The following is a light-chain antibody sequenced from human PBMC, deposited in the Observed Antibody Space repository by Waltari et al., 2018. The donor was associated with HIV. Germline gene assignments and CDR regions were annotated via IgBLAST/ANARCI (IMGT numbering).Light chain of an antibody. J-gene: IGLJ2*01. CDR1: RPNIGVNS. CDR2: NNN. V-gene: IGLV1-44*01. CDR3: AAWDDGLNAL. Sequence: QSVLTQPPSASGTRGQRVPISCSGRRPNIGVNSVTWYQQLPGTAPRLLSYNNNQRPSGVPDRFSGSKSGTSASLAISGLQSEDEADYYCAAWDDGLNALFGGGTKLTVL.